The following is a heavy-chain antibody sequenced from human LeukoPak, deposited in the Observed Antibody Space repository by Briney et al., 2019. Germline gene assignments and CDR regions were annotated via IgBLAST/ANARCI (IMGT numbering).Heavy chain of an antibody. CDR3: ARGRDDIWSGYHSRAGWFDP. D-gene: IGHD3-3*01. J-gene: IGHJ5*02. V-gene: IGHV1-18*01. CDR1: GYTFTSYG. CDR2: ISAYNGNT. Sequence: GASVKVSCKASGYTFTSYGISWVRQAPGQGLEWMGWISAYNGNTNYAQKLQGRVTMTTDTSTSTAYMELRSLRSDDTAVYYCARGRDDIWSGYHSRAGWFDPWGQGTLVTVSS.